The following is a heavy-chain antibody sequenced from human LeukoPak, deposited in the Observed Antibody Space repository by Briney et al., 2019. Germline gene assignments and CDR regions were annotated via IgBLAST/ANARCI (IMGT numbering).Heavy chain of an antibody. V-gene: IGHV4-59*11. D-gene: IGHD5-18*01. CDR2: MYDSVRT. CDR3: ATIKRGYIYGYFDF. CDR1: GGSMSSHH. Sequence: SETLSLTCTVPGGSMSSHHWSWIRQPPGKELEWIGYMYDSVRTKDNPSLQSRLTLSADTSKNQFSLRLTSVTAADTAVYYCATIKRGYIYGYFDFWGQGILVTVSS. J-gene: IGHJ4*02.